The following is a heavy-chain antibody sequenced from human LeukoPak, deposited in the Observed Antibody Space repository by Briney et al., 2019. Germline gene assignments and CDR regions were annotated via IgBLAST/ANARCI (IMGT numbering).Heavy chain of an antibody. CDR2: IYHSGST. Sequence: SETLSLTCAVSGGSISSGGYSWSWIRQPPGKGLEWIGYIYHSGSTYYNPSLKSRVTISVDGSKNQFSLKLSSVTAADTAVYYCARGGGAAPPDYWGQGTLVTVSS. CDR1: GGSISSGGYS. D-gene: IGHD6-6*01. J-gene: IGHJ4*02. CDR3: ARGGGAAPPDY. V-gene: IGHV4-30-2*01.